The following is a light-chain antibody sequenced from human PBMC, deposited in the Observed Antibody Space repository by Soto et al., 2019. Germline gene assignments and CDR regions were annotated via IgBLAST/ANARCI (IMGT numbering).Light chain of an antibody. V-gene: IGKV3-20*01. J-gene: IGKJ1*01. CDR1: QSLSSNF. CDR2: DSS. Sequence: EIVLTQSPANLSLSPGERATLSCRASQSLSSNFLAWYQQKPGQPPRLLIYDSSTRATGFPDRFSGGGSGTDFTLTISRLEPEDFAVYYCQQYGSSPLTFGQGTKVDIK. CDR3: QQYGSSPLT.